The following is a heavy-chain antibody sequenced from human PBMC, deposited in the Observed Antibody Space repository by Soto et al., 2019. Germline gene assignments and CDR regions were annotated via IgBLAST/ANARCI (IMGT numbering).Heavy chain of an antibody. CDR1: GGTFSSHV. D-gene: IGHD1-7*01. J-gene: IGHJ4*01. V-gene: IGHV1-69*01. Sequence: QVQLVQAGAEVKKPGSSVRVSCMTSGGTFSSHVFSWVRQAPGQGLEWMGGIIPKFVTPDSAQRFQDRVTITAGESTSTVYMELSSLRPVDAAVYYCASGAEGLGYNWKYVPFDLWGQGTLVTVSP. CDR2: IIPKFVTP. CDR3: ASGAEGLGYNWKYVPFDL.